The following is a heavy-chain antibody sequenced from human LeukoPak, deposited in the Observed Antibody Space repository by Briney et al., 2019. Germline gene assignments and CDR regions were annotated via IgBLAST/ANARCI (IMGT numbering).Heavy chain of an antibody. Sequence: PGGSLRLSCAASGFIFSSYSMHWVRQAPGKGLEWVAVISYDASNKDYADSVRGRITISRDNSKNTLFLQMSSLRAEDTAVYYCARGIAMTTLNALDLWGQGTMVTVSS. CDR1: GFIFSSYS. D-gene: IGHD4-11*01. CDR2: ISYDASNK. V-gene: IGHV3-30*04. J-gene: IGHJ3*01. CDR3: ARGIAMTTLNALDL.